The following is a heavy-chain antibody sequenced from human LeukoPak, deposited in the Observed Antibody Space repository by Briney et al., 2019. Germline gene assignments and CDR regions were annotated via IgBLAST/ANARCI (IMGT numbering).Heavy chain of an antibody. Sequence: SETLPLTCAVYGGSFSGYYWSWIRQPPGKGVEWIGEINHSGSTNYNPSLKSRVTISVDTSKNQFSLKLSSVTAADTAVYYCAIGVAVHYYDSSGSGWFDPWGQGTLVTVSS. CDR1: GGSFSGYY. V-gene: IGHV4-34*01. J-gene: IGHJ5*02. CDR3: AIGVAVHYYDSSGSGWFDP. CDR2: INHSGST. D-gene: IGHD3-22*01.